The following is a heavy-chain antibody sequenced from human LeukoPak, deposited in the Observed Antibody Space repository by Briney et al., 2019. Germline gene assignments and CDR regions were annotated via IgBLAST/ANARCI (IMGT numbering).Heavy chain of an antibody. D-gene: IGHD3-10*01. CDR1: GYTFVADY. Sequence: ASVKGSCKASGYTFVADYMHWVRQAPGQGLEWMGWINPNNGGTNYAQNFQGRVTMTRDTSISTAYMELSRLRSDDTAVYYCAGGAGDYFDYWGQGTLVTVSS. V-gene: IGHV1-2*02. CDR3: AGGAGDYFDY. CDR2: INPNNGGT. J-gene: IGHJ4*02.